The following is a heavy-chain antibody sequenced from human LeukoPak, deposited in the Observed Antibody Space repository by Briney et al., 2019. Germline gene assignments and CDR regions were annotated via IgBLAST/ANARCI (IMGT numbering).Heavy chain of an antibody. V-gene: IGHV3-30*18. CDR2: ISYDGSNK. CDR1: GFTFSSYG. D-gene: IGHD3-22*01. CDR3: AKDRYYYDSSGSIYFDY. J-gene: IGHJ4*02. Sequence: PGGSLRLSCAASGFTFSSYGMHWVRQAPAKGLEWVAVISYDGSNKYYADSVKGRFTISRDNSKNTLYLQMNSLRAEDTAVYYCAKDRYYYDSSGSIYFDYWGQGTLVTVSS.